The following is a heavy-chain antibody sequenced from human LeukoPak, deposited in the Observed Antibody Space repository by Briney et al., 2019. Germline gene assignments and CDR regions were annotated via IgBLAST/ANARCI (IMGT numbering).Heavy chain of an antibody. CDR3: ARNRIQLWFNEAKRAFDI. J-gene: IGHJ3*02. D-gene: IGHD5-18*01. Sequence: ASVKVSCKASGYTFTSYGISWVRQAPGQGLEWMGWISAYNGNTNYAQKLQGRVTMTTDTSTSTAYMELRSLRSDDTAVYYCARNRIQLWFNEAKRAFDIWGQGTMVTVSS. V-gene: IGHV1-18*01. CDR2: ISAYNGNT. CDR1: GYTFTSYG.